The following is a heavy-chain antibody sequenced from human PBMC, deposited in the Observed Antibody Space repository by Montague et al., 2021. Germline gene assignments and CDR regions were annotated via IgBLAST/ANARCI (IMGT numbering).Heavy chain of an antibody. V-gene: IGHV3-74*01. J-gene: IGHJ4*02. D-gene: IGHD7-27*01. CDR1: GFTSSSYV. CDR2: ISHDGTVT. Sequence: SLRLSCAASGFTSSSYVMHLFRQAPGKGLVWVSRISHDGTVTTYADFVKGRFTISRDNAKNTLFLQMNSLRAEDTAVYYCTRDVNWDLFDYWGQGALVTVSS. CDR3: TRDVNWDLFDY.